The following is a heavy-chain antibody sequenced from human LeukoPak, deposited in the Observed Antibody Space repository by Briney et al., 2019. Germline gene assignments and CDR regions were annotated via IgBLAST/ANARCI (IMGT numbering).Heavy chain of an antibody. Sequence: ASVKVSCKASGYTLTSYDINWVRQATGQGLEWMRWMNPNSGNTGYAQKFQGRVTITRNTSISTAYMELSSLRSEDTAVYYCASSSTPTYSSSWYGRDYYYYYYMDVWGKGTTVTVSS. CDR3: ASSSTPTYSSSWYGRDYYYYYYMDV. D-gene: IGHD6-13*01. V-gene: IGHV1-8*03. CDR1: GYTLTSYD. CDR2: MNPNSGNT. J-gene: IGHJ6*03.